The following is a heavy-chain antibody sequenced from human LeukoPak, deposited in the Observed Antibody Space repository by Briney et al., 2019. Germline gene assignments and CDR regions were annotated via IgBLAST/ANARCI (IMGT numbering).Heavy chain of an antibody. Sequence: GESLKISCKGFGYSFSLYWIGWVRQMPGKGLEWMGIIYPGDSNTRYSPSFPGQVTTSAAKSSSTAYLQWSSLKASDTAMYYCARHQSSSGMRKFDPSGQGTLVTVSS. CDR1: GYSFSLYW. J-gene: IGHJ5*02. D-gene: IGHD3-10*01. CDR2: IYPGDSNT. V-gene: IGHV5-51*01. CDR3: ARHQSSSGMRKFDP.